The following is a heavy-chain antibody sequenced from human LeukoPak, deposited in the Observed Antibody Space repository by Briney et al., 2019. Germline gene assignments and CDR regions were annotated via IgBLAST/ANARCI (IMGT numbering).Heavy chain of an antibody. Sequence: SETLSLTCTVSGGSISSSSYYWGWIRQPSGKGLEWIGSIYYSGITYYNPSLKSRVTISVDTSKNQFSLKLSSVTAADTAVYYCARVRYGSGSYPSYYYYYYMDVWGKGTTVTVSS. J-gene: IGHJ6*03. V-gene: IGHV4-39*07. D-gene: IGHD3-10*01. CDR3: ARVRYGSGSYPSYYYYYYMDV. CDR2: IYYSGIT. CDR1: GGSISSSSYY.